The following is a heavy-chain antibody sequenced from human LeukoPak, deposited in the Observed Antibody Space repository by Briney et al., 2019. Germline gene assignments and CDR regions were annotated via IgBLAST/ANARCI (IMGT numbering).Heavy chain of an antibody. D-gene: IGHD1-26*01. V-gene: IGHV4-38-2*01. CDR3: ARRSGSYRAGAEYFQH. J-gene: IGHJ1*01. CDR2: FFYGETT. Sequence: SETLSLTCAVSGYSLSSGYYWGWIRQPPGKGLEWIGNFFYGETTYYNPSLKSRVTISEDTSKNHFSLRLSSVTAADTAVYYCARRSGSYRAGAEYFQHWGQGTLVTVSS. CDR1: GYSLSSGYY.